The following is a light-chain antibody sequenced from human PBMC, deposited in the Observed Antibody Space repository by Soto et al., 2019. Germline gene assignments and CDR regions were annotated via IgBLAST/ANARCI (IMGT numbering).Light chain of an antibody. J-gene: IGLJ3*02. V-gene: IGLV4-69*01. Sequence: QLVLTQPPSASASLGASVKLTCTLSSGHNSYAIAWHQQQPEKGPRYLMKLNSDGSHSKGDGIPDRFSGSSSGAERYLTMSSLQSEDEADYYCQTWSTDIRVFGGGTKL. CDR3: QTWSTDIRV. CDR2: LNSDGSH. CDR1: SGHNSYA.